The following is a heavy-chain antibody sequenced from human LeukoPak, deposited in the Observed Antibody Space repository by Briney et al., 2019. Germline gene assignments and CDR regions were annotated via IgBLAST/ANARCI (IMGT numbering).Heavy chain of an antibody. CDR2: ISGDGGST. CDR3: AKDTNYDSSEYFDY. V-gene: IGHV3-43*02. D-gene: IGHD3-22*01. CDR1: GFTFDDYA. J-gene: IGHJ4*02. Sequence: GGSLRLSCAASGFTFDDYAMHWVRQAPGKGLEWVSLISGDGGSTYYADSVKSRFTISRDNSKNSLYLQMNSLRTEDTALYYCAKDTNYDSSEYFDYWGQGTLVTVSS.